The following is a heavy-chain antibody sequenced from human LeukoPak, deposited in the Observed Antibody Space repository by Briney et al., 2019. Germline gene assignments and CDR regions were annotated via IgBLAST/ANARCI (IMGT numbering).Heavy chain of an antibody. V-gene: IGHV3-23*01. CDR2: ISGSGGST. Sequence: PGGSLRLSCAASGFTFSSYAMSWVRQAPGKGLEWVSAISGSGGSTYYADSVKGRFTISRDNSKNTLYLQMNSLRAEDTAVYYCAKDPPVDTAMVTEYYFDYWGQGTLVTVSS. CDR3: AKDPPVDTAMVTEYYFDY. CDR1: GFTFSSYA. J-gene: IGHJ4*02. D-gene: IGHD5-18*01.